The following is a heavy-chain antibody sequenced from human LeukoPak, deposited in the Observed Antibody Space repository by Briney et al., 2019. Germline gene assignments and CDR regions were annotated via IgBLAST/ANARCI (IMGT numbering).Heavy chain of an antibody. CDR2: ISYDGSNK. Sequence: GGSLRLSCAASGFTFSSYAMHWVRQAPGKGLEWVAVISYDGSNKYYADSVKGRFTISRDNSKNMLYLQMNSLRAEDTAVYYCAREVAAHTFDPWGQGTLVTVSS. CDR1: GFTFSSYA. CDR3: AREVAAHTFDP. V-gene: IGHV3-30*01. J-gene: IGHJ5*02. D-gene: IGHD6-13*01.